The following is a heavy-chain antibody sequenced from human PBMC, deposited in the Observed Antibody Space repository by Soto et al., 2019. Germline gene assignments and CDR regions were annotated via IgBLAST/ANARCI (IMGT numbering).Heavy chain of an antibody. CDR1: GGCISSGSYY. V-gene: IGHV4-31*03. J-gene: IGHJ4*02. D-gene: IGHD2-15*01. Sequence: SETLSLTCTVSGGCISSGSYYWGWIRQHPGKGLEWSGYIYYSGSTNYNPSLKSRVTISVDTSKNQFSLKLSSVTAADTAVYYCARDHLSRSYYAYWGQGTLVIVSS. CDR3: ARDHLSRSYYAY. CDR2: IYYSGST.